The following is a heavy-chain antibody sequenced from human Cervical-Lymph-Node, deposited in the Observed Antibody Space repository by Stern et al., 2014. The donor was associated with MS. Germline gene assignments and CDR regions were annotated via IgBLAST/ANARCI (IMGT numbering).Heavy chain of an antibody. CDR1: GYTFTHYF. V-gene: IGHV1-46*01. CDR3: ARGVSEFYGMDV. Sequence: VQLVESGAEVKKPGASVKVSCKASGYTFTHYFMHWVRQAPGQGPEWMGIINPSGGSTNYAEKFQGTVTMTRDTSTSTVYMELSSLRSEDTAVYYCARGVSEFYGMDVWGQGTTVTVSS. D-gene: IGHD1-26*01. J-gene: IGHJ6*02. CDR2: INPSGGST.